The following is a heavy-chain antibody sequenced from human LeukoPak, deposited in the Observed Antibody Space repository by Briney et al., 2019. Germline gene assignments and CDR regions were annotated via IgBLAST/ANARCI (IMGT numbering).Heavy chain of an antibody. D-gene: IGHD1-26*01. Sequence: GGSLRLSCAASGSTVSSNYMSWVRQAPGKGLEWVSVIYSGGSTYYADSVKGRFTISRDNSKNTLYLQMNSLRAEDTAVYYCASYLDSGYEYFQHWGQGTLVTVSS. CDR1: GSTVSSNY. J-gene: IGHJ1*01. CDR2: IYSGGST. V-gene: IGHV3-53*01. CDR3: ASYLDSGYEYFQH.